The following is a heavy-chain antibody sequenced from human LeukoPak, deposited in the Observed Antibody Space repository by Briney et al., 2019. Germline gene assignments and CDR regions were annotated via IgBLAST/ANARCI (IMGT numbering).Heavy chain of an antibody. D-gene: IGHD3-22*01. Sequence: SETLSLTCTVSGGSISSSYWSWIRQPPGKGLEWIGYIHYSGSTNYNPSLKSRVTMSADTSKNQFSLKLSSVTAADTAMYYCARGYFDTSGYSVPFDYWGQGTLVTVSS. J-gene: IGHJ4*02. CDR3: ARGYFDTSGYSVPFDY. V-gene: IGHV4-59*01. CDR1: GGSISSSY. CDR2: IHYSGST.